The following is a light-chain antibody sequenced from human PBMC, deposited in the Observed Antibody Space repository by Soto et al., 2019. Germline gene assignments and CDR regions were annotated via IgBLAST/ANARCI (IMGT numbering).Light chain of an antibody. J-gene: IGKJ4*01. V-gene: IGKV3-20*01. CDR2: GAS. CDR1: QTVYSSY. Sequence: EIVLTQSPGTLSLSPGERATLSCRASQTVYSSYVAWYQQKPGQAPRLLMSGASRRATGIPDRFSGSASGTDFTLTISRLEPEDFAVYYCQQYGSSPPTLAFGGGTKLEIK. CDR3: QQYGSSPPTLA.